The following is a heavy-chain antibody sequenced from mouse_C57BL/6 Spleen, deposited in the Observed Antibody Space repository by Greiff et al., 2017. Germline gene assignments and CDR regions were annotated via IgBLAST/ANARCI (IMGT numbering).Heavy chain of an antibody. D-gene: IGHD2-4*01. Sequence: VQLQQSGPELVKPGASVKISCKASGYTFTDYYMNWVKQSHGKSLEWIGDINPNNGGTSYNQKFKGKATLTVDKSSSTAYMELRSLTSEDSAVYYCARNDYDMMAGFDYWGQGTTLTVSS. CDR3: ARNDYDMMAGFDY. V-gene: IGHV1-26*01. CDR2: INPNNGGT. CDR1: GYTFTDYY. J-gene: IGHJ2*01.